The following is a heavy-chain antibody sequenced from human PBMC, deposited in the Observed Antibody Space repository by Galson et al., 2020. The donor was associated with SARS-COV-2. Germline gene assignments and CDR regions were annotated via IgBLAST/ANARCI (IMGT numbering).Heavy chain of an antibody. CDR3: ARGGPYNWFDP. J-gene: IGHJ5*02. CDR2: INHSGST. Sequence: SETLSLTCAVYGGSFSGYYWSWIRQPPGKGLEWIGEINHSGSTNYNPSLESRVTISVDTSKNQFSLKLSSVTAADTAVYYCARGGPYNWFDPWGQGTLVTVSS. CDR1: GGSFSGYY. V-gene: IGHV4-34*01.